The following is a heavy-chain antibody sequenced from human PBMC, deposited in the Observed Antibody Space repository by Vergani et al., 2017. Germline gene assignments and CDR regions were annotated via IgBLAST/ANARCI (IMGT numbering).Heavy chain of an antibody. V-gene: IGHV4-59*01. D-gene: IGHD4-17*01. J-gene: IGHJ4*02. CDR1: GGSISSYY. Sequence: QLQLQESGPGLVKPSETLSLTCTVSGGSISSYYWSWIRQPPGKGLEWIGYIYYSGSTNYNPSLKSRVTISVDTSKNQFSLKLSSVTAADTDVYYCASFPMTTVTSELVGWGQGTLVTVSS. CDR3: ASFPMTTVTSELVG. CDR2: IYYSGST.